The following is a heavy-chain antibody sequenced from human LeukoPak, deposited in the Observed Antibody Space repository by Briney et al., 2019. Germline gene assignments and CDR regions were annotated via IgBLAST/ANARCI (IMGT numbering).Heavy chain of an antibody. Sequence: ASVKVSCKASGYTFTGYYMHWVRQAPGQGLEWMGRINPNSGGTNYAQKFQGRVTMTRDTSISTAYMELSRLRSDDTAVYYCARESMSTITRAFDYWGQGTLVTVSS. CDR2: INPNSGGT. CDR1: GYTFTGYY. J-gene: IGHJ4*02. CDR3: ARESMSTITRAFDY. V-gene: IGHV1-2*06. D-gene: IGHD3-3*01.